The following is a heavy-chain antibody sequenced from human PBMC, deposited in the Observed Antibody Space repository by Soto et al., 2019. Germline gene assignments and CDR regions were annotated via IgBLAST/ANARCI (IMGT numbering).Heavy chain of an antibody. D-gene: IGHD3-3*01. CDR2: IYPGDSDT. Sequence: GESLKISCKGSGYSFTSYWIGWVRQMPGKGLEWMGIIYPGDSDTRYSPSFQGQVTISADKSISNAYLQWSSLKASDTAMYYCARAKYYDFWSGYYLVYWGQGTLVTVSS. CDR3: ARAKYYDFWSGYYLVY. CDR1: GYSFTSYW. J-gene: IGHJ4*02. V-gene: IGHV5-51*01.